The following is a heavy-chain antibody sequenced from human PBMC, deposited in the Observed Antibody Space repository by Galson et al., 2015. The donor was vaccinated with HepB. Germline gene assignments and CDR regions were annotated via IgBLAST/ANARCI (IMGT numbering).Heavy chain of an antibody. D-gene: IGHD2-21*01. CDR1: GGTFSSYA. Sequence: SVKVSCKASGGTFSSYAISWVRQAPGQGPEWMGGIIPIFGTANYAQKFQGRVTITADKSTSTAYMELSSLRSEDTAVYYCARDPLAYCGGDCYSDWGQGTLITVSS. V-gene: IGHV1-69*06. CDR2: IIPIFGTA. CDR3: ARDPLAYCGGDCYSD. J-gene: IGHJ4*02.